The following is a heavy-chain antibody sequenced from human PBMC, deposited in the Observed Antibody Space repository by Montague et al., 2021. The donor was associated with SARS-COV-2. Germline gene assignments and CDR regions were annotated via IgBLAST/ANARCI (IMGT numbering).Heavy chain of an antibody. CDR1: RGSFSNYY. CDR2: INQGGAP. CDR3: ARGRPVQGSFRHFDSISSGALDI. J-gene: IGHJ3*02. V-gene: IGHV4-34*01. Sequence: SETLSLTCAVSRGSFSNYYWAWIRQSPGKGLEWIGEINQGGAPNXTPSLKSGVTISLDTSKKQISLKLNSVTVADTAVFFCARGRPVQGSFRHFDSISSGALDIWAQGSLVIVSS. D-gene: IGHD3-9*01.